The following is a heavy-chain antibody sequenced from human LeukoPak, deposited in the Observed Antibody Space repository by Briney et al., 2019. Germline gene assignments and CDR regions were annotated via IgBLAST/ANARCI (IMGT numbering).Heavy chain of an antibody. Sequence: GGSLRLSCAASGFIFSNYGMTWVRKAPGKGLEWLAFTRYDGSNKYYGDSVKGRFTISRDNSKNTLYLQMNSLRVEDTAMYYCARVGTSSSENWGQGTLVTVSS. CDR2: TRYDGSNK. CDR1: GFIFSNYG. V-gene: IGHV3-30*02. D-gene: IGHD6-6*01. CDR3: ARVGTSSSEN. J-gene: IGHJ4*02.